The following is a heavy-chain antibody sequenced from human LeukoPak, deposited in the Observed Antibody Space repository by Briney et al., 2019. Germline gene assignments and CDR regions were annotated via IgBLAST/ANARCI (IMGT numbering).Heavy chain of an antibody. CDR3: ARDPIVVVPAAIQSWFDP. Sequence: ASVKVSXKASGYTFTGYYMHWVRQAPGQGLEWMGWINPNSGGTNYAQKFQGRVTMTRDTSISTAYMELSRLRSDDTAVYYCARDPIVVVPAAIQSWFDPWGQGTLVTVSS. V-gene: IGHV1-2*02. D-gene: IGHD2-2*02. J-gene: IGHJ5*02. CDR2: INPNSGGT. CDR1: GYTFTGYY.